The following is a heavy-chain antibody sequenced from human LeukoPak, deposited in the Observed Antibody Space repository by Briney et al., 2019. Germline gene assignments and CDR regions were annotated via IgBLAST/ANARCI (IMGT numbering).Heavy chain of an antibody. D-gene: IGHD1-26*01. V-gene: IGHV3-30*04. CDR3: ARDSGFSISVGTGVFDY. J-gene: IGHJ4*02. Sequence: GGSLRLSCAASGFPFSSHALHWVRQAPGRGLEWVTLISQDGSNIYYAESVKGRLTISRDNSKNSLYLELNSLRVEDTAVYYCARDSGFSISVGTGVFDYWGQGVLVTVSS. CDR2: ISQDGSNI. CDR1: GFPFSSHA.